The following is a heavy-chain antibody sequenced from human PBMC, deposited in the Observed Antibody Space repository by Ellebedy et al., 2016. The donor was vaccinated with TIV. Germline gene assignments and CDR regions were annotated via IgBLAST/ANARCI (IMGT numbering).Heavy chain of an antibody. V-gene: IGHV3-7*01. D-gene: IGHD4-17*01. CDR3: ARRGSYGDYAVQVNSWFDR. J-gene: IGHJ5*02. CDR1: GFSFRSYW. CDR2: IYQDGSAQ. Sequence: GGSLRLSCAASGFSFRSYWMSWVRQAPGKGLEWVANIYQDGSAQYYVDSVKGRFIISRDNAKNSLFLQMNSLRVEDTAVYYCARRGSYGDYAVQVNSWFDRWGRGTLVSVSS.